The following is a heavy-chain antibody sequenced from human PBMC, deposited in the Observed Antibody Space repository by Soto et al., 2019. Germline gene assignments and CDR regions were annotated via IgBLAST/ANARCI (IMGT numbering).Heavy chain of an antibody. CDR2: VHYSGRT. CDR3: ARELEGYCNVGMCWGFAFDI. D-gene: IGHD2-15*01. J-gene: IGHJ3*02. CDR1: CGSINSGRYY. V-gene: IGHV4-31*03. Sequence: QVQLQESGPGLVKPSQTLSLTCTVSCGSINSGRYYWSWVRQHPGNGLEWIGYVHYSGRTYYNPSLKTRSTRSVDTSKNHVSLRLNSVTAADTAVYYCARELEGYCNVGMCWGFAFDIWGRGTMVTVSS.